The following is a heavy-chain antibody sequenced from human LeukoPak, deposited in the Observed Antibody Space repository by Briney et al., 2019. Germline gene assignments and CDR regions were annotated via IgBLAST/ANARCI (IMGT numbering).Heavy chain of an antibody. Sequence: GGSLRLSCAASGFTFSSYTMNCVPQAPGKGREWVSSISSSRSYIYYADSVKGRLTISRDNAKNSLYLQMNSMRAEDTAVYYCARDPTPRYCSGGSCYTHYGMDVWGQGTTVTVSS. V-gene: IGHV3-21*01. CDR1: GFTFSSYT. J-gene: IGHJ6*02. CDR3: ARDPTPRYCSGGSCYTHYGMDV. D-gene: IGHD2-15*01. CDR2: ISSSRSYI.